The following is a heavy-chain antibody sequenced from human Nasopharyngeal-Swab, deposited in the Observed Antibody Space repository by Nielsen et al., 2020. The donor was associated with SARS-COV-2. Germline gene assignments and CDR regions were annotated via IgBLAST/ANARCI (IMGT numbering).Heavy chain of an antibody. Sequence: ASVKVSCKASGGTFSSYAISWVRQATGQGLEWMGWMNPNSGNTGYAQKFQGRVTMTRNTSISTAYMELSSLRSEDTAVYYCARTKVLRNPRQYFDLWGRGTLVTVSS. CDR1: GGTFSSYA. V-gene: IGHV1-8*02. CDR3: ARTKVLRNPRQYFDL. J-gene: IGHJ2*01. CDR2: MNPNSGNT.